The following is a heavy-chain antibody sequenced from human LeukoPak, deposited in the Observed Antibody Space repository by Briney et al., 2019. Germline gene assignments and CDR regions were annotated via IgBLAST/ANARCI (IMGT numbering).Heavy chain of an antibody. CDR1: GFTFDDYT. CDR3: AKDHHRYGGNSDPLGY. V-gene: IGHV3-43*01. J-gene: IGHJ4*02. D-gene: IGHD4-23*01. CDR2: ISWDGGST. Sequence: GGSLRLSCAASGFTFDDYTMHWVRQAPGKGLEWVSLISWDGGSTYYADSVKGRFTISRDNSKNSLYLQMNSLRTEDTALYYCAKDHHRYGGNSDPLGYWGQGTLVTVSS.